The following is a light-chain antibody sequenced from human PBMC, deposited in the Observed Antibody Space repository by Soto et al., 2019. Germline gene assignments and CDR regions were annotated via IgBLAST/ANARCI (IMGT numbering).Light chain of an antibody. V-gene: IGKV3-11*01. CDR3: QQRSNWLTWT. J-gene: IGKJ1*01. Sequence: EIVLTQYPATLSLSPGERATLSCRASQSVSSYLAWYQQKPGQAPRLLIYDASNRATGIPARFSGSGSGTDFTLTISSLEPEDFAVYYCQQRSNWLTWTIGQGTKVDIK. CDR1: QSVSSY. CDR2: DAS.